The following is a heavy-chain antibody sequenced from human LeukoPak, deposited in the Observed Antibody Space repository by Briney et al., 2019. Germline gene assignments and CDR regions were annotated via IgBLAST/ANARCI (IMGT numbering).Heavy chain of an antibody. CDR2: ISNTGNHI. V-gene: IGHV3-48*03. D-gene: IGHD3-10*02. Sequence: GGSLRLSCAASGFNFSYYEMNWVRQAPGKGLEWVSFISNTGNHIYYADSVKGRFTISRDNAKNSLYLQMNSLRAEDTAVYYCAELGITMIGGVWGKGTTVTISS. J-gene: IGHJ6*04. CDR1: GFNFSYYE. CDR3: AELGITMIGGV.